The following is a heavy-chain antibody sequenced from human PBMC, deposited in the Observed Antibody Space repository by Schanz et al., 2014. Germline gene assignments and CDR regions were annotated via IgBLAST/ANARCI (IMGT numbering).Heavy chain of an antibody. CDR1: GYTFTSYY. J-gene: IGHJ4*02. D-gene: IGHD6-13*01. CDR3: ASDGESAAGCDF. V-gene: IGHV1-46*03. CDR2: INPSGGST. Sequence: QVQLVQSGAEVKKPGASVKVSCKASGYTFTSYYMHWVRQAPGQGLEWMGIINPSGGSTSYAQKFQGRFTMTRDTSTSTVYMELSSLRSYDTALYYCASDGESAAGCDFWGQGTLVTVSS.